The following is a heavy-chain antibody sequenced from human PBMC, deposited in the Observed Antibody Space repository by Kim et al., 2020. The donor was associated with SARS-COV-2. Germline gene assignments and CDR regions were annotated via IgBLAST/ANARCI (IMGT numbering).Heavy chain of an antibody. J-gene: IGHJ5*02. CDR3: ARDRAGATLQGWFDP. CDR2: ISPHSGNR. CDR1: GYTFTSYG. Sequence: ASVKVSCKASGYTFTSYGISWVRQAPGQGLEWVGWISPHSGNRNYAQNLQGRVTMTTDTSTSTAYMELRSLRSDDTAVYYCARDRAGATLQGWFDPWGRGTLVTVSS. D-gene: IGHD1-26*01. V-gene: IGHV1-18*01.